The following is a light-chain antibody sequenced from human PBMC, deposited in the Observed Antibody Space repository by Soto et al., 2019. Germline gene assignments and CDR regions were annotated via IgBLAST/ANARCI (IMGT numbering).Light chain of an antibody. CDR2: VAS. V-gene: IGKV1-33*01. J-gene: IGKJ2*01. CDR1: QDIGKY. CDR3: KQYEGLPYT. Sequence: DTQMTQSPSSLSASIGDRVTMTCQTSQDIGKYLNWFQKRTARAPKLLISVASHLQPGGPSRISGRHSGAEFTLTISSLYPEDVATYYCKQYEGLPYTFGRGTKLESK.